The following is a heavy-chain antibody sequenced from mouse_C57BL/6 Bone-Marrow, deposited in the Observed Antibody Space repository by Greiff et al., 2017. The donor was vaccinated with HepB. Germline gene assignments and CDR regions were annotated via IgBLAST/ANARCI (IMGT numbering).Heavy chain of an antibody. Sequence: VKLQEPGAELVKPGASVKMSCKASGYTFTSYWITWVKQRPGQGLEWIGDIYPGSGSTNYNEKFKSKAKLTVDTSSSTAYMQLSSMTSEASAVYYGARVLLRSRDWYFDVWGTGTTVTVSS. CDR1: GYTFTSYW. J-gene: IGHJ1*03. CDR3: ARVLLRSRDWYFDV. V-gene: IGHV1-55*01. D-gene: IGHD1-1*01. CDR2: IYPGSGST.